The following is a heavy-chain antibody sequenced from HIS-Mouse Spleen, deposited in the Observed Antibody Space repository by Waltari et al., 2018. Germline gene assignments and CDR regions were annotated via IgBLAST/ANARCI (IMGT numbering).Heavy chain of an antibody. Sequence: QVQLVQSGAEVKKPGASVKVSCKASGYTFTGYYMHWVRQAPGQGLEWMGGVNPNMSGTTQAQKFQGRVTMTRDTSITTAYMELSRLRSDDTAVYSWATGSIEALYFDYWGQGTLVTVSS. V-gene: IGHV1-2*02. D-gene: IGHD6-13*01. CDR3: ATGSIEALYFDY. J-gene: IGHJ4*02. CDR2: VNPNMSGT. CDR1: GYTFTGYY.